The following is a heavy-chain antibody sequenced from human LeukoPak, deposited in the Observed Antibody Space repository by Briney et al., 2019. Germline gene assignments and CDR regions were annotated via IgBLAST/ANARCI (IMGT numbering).Heavy chain of an antibody. J-gene: IGHJ6*02. CDR2: ISYDGSNT. CDR1: GFTFSSYG. Sequence: GGSLRLSCAASGFTFSSYGMHWVRQAPGKGLEWVAVISYDGSNTYYADSVKGRFTISRDNSKNTLYLQMNSLRAEDTAEYYCAKDFSSSSHYYGMDVWGQGTAVTVSS. V-gene: IGHV3-30*18. D-gene: IGHD6-6*01. CDR3: AKDFSSSSHYYGMDV.